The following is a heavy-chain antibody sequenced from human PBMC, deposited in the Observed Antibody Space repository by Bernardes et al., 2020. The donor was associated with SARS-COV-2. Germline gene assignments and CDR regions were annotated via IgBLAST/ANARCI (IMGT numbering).Heavy chain of an antibody. J-gene: IGHJ6*02. D-gene: IGHD3-10*01. CDR2: ISYEGSIQ. CDR3: AKLQAVLWIRPYYYPMDV. V-gene: IGHV3-30*18. CDR1: GFTFNNFG. Sequence: GGSLRLSCAASGFTFNNFGMHWVRQAPGKGLEWVAVISYEGSIQYYADSVKGRFTISRDSSEKTVHLQMNSLRPEDTAVYYCAKLQAVLWIRPYYYPMDVWGQGTTVTVSS.